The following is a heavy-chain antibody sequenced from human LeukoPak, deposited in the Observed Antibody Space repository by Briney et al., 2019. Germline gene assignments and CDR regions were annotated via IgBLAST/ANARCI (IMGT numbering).Heavy chain of an antibody. CDR2: ISSSSSTI. D-gene: IGHD3-10*01. CDR1: GFTFSSYS. Sequence: GGSLRLSCAASGFTFSSYSMNWVRQAPGKGLEWVSYISSSSSTIYYADSVKGRFTISRDNAKNSLYLQMNSLRAEDTAVYYCARGSMVRGGNYFDYWGQGTLVTVSS. J-gene: IGHJ4*02. CDR3: ARGSMVRGGNYFDY. V-gene: IGHV3-48*04.